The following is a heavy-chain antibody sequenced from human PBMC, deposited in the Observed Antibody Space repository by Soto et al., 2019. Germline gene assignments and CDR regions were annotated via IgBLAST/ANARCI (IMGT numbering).Heavy chain of an antibody. CDR2: ISAYNGNT. J-gene: IGHJ4*02. V-gene: IGHV1-18*01. CDR1: GYTFTSYG. D-gene: IGHD1-1*01. Sequence: ASVKVSCKASGYTFTSYGISWVRQAPGQGLEWMGWISAYNGNTNYAQKLQGRVTMTTDTSTSTAYMELRSPRSDDTAVYYCARATWWNGPGYYFDYWGQGTLVTVSS. CDR3: ARATWWNGPGYYFDY.